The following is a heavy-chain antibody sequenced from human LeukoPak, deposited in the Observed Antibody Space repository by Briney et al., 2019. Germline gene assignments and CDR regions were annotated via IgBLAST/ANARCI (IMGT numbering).Heavy chain of an antibody. CDR1: GYTFTSYA. D-gene: IGHD3-16*02. J-gene: IGHJ4*02. CDR2: INPNTGNP. Sequence: ASVKVSCKASGYTFTSYAMNWVRQAPGQGLEWMGWINPNTGNPTYAQAFTGRFVFSLDTSVSTAYLQISSLKAEDTAVYYCARACQPLGGLSFPDYWGQGTLVSVSS. V-gene: IGHV7-4-1*02. CDR3: ARACQPLGGLSFPDY.